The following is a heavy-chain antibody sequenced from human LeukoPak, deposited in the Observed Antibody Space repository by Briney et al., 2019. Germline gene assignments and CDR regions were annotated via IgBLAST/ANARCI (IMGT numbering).Heavy chain of an antibody. CDR1: GFTFSSYA. CDR3: AGDTFDY. J-gene: IGHJ4*02. V-gene: IGHV3-53*01. Sequence: PGGSLRLSCAASGFTFSSYAMSWVRQAPGKGLEWVSVIYSGGSTYYADSVKGRFTISRDNSKNTLYLQMNSLRAEDTAVYYCAGDTFDYWGQGTLVTVSS. D-gene: IGHD5-18*01. CDR2: IYSGGST.